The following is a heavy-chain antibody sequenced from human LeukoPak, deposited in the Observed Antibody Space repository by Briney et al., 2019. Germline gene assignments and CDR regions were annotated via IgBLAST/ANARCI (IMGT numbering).Heavy chain of an antibody. CDR1: GGSFSGYY. CDR2: INHSGST. D-gene: IGHD1-26*01. CDR3: ASRRAIVGASGDY. V-gene: IGHV4-34*01. J-gene: IGHJ4*02. Sequence: PSETLSLTCAVYGGSFSGYYWSWIRQPPGKGLEWIGEINHSGSTNYNPSLKSRVTISVDTSKNQFSLKLSSVTAADTAMYYCASRRAIVGASGDYWGQGTLVTVSS.